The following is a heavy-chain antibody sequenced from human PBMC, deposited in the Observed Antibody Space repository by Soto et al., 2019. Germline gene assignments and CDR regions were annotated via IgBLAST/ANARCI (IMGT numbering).Heavy chain of an antibody. CDR3: ARLSRISSSVYYYFDY. CDR2: ISST. CDR1: GFPFSNYY. J-gene: IGHJ4*02. V-gene: IGHV3-74*01. Sequence: GGSLRLSCVASGFPFSNYYMDWVRQAPGKGLEWVAVISSTSYADSVKGRFTISRDNAKNTLYLQMNSLRAEDTAVYYCARLSRISSSVYYYFDYWGQGTLVTVSS. D-gene: IGHD3-22*01.